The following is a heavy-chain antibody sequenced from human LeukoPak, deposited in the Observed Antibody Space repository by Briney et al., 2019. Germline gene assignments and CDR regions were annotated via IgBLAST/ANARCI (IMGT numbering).Heavy chain of an antibody. D-gene: IGHD3-16*02. Sequence: PSETLSLTCAVYGGSFSGYYWSWIRQPPGKGLEWIGEINHSGSTNYNPSLKSRVTISVDTSKNQFSLKLSSVTAADTAVYYCARTYDYVWGSYRRKAPFDYWGQGTLVTVSS. CDR2: INHSGST. CDR3: ARTYDYVWGSYRRKAPFDY. V-gene: IGHV4-34*01. J-gene: IGHJ4*02. CDR1: GGSFSGYY.